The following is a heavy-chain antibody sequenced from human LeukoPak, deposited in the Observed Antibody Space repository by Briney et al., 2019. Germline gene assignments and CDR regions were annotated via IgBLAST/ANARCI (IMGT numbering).Heavy chain of an antibody. CDR1: GFIFSSHS. D-gene: IGHD4-23*01. CDR2: ISSSSSYI. J-gene: IGHJ3*02. CDR3: ARGRYGGNSGSAFDI. V-gene: IGHV3-21*01. Sequence: KAGGSLRLSCAASGFIFSSHSMDWVRQAPGKGLEWVSSISSSSSYIYYADSVKDRFTISRDNAKNSLYLQMNSLRAEDTAVYYCARGRYGGNSGSAFDIWGQGTMVTVSS.